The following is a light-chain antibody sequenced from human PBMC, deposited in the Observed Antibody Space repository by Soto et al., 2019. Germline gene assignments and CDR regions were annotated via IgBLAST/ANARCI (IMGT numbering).Light chain of an antibody. Sequence: QTVVTRESSSSVSPGGTVTVTCGLISGSVSTANNPNWYQQTPGQAPRTLIYSTSTRSSGVPDRFSGSILGNKAALTITGAQADDESDYYCALFMGNGISVFGTGTKVTVL. CDR2: STS. CDR1: SGSVSTANN. CDR3: ALFMGNGISV. V-gene: IGLV8-61*01. J-gene: IGLJ1*01.